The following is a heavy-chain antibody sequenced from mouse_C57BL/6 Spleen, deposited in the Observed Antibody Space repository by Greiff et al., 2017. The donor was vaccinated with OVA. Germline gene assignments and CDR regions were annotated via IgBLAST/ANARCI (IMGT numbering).Heavy chain of an antibody. Sequence: QVQLKQSGPELVKPGASVKISCKASGYSFTSYYIHWVKQRPGQGLEWIGWIYPGSGNTKYNEKFKGKATLTADTSSSTAYMQLSSLTSEDSAVYYCARDYGYDHNYAMDYWGQGTSVTVS. V-gene: IGHV1-66*01. CDR3: ARDYGYDHNYAMDY. J-gene: IGHJ4*01. CDR1: GYSFTSYY. CDR2: IYPGSGNT. D-gene: IGHD2-2*01.